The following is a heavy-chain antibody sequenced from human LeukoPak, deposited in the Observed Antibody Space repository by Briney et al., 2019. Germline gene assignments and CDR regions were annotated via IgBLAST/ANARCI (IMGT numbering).Heavy chain of an antibody. Sequence: ASVKVSCKASGYTFTSYYMHWVRQAPGQGLEWMGMINPSGGSTSYAQKFQGRVTMTRDMSTSTVYMELSSLRSEDTAVYYCARVPYCGGDCYSNDAFDIWGQGTMVTVSS. J-gene: IGHJ3*02. CDR1: GYTFTSYY. CDR3: ARVPYCGGDCYSNDAFDI. CDR2: INPSGGST. V-gene: IGHV1-46*01. D-gene: IGHD2-21*02.